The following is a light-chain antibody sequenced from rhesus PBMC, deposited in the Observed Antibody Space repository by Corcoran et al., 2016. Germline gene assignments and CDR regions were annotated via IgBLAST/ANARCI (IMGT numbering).Light chain of an antibody. V-gene: IGKV3-40*03. CDR3: QQYNDLLWT. CDR1: ESVGSN. CDR2: SAH. Sequence: EIVMTQSPATLSLSPGETATLSCRASESVGSNLAWYQQTPGQAPKLLVHSAHFRATGTPDRFSGSGSRTEFTLTISSLEPEDVGVYHCQQYNDLLWTFGHGTKVEIK. J-gene: IGKJ1*01.